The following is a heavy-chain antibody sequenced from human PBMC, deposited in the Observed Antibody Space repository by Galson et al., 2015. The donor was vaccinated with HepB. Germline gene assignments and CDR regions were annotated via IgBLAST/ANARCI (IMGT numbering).Heavy chain of an antibody. V-gene: IGHV4-30-4*01. CDR1: GGSISSGDYY. J-gene: IGHJ5*02. CDR3: AREAGHGGNSGRWVNWFDP. Sequence: TLSLTCTVSGGSISSGDYYWSWIRQPPGKGLEWIGYIYYSGSTYYNPSLKSRVTISVDTSKNQFSLKLSSVTAADTAVYYCAREAGHGGNSGRWVNWFDPWGQGTLVTVSS. D-gene: IGHD4-23*01. CDR2: IYYSGST.